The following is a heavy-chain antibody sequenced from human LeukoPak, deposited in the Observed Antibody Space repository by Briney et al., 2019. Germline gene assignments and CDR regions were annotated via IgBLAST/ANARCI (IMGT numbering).Heavy chain of an antibody. CDR1: GYTFTGYY. Sequence: ASVKVSCKASGYTFTGYYMHWVRQAPGQGFEWMGWINPNSGDTNNAQTFQGRVTMTKDTSISTAHMELSRLRSDDTAVYYCARASPLYCSSTTCLFDYWGQGTLVTVSS. CDR3: ARASPLYCSSTTCLFDY. J-gene: IGHJ4*02. CDR2: INPNSGDT. V-gene: IGHV1-2*02. D-gene: IGHD2-2*01.